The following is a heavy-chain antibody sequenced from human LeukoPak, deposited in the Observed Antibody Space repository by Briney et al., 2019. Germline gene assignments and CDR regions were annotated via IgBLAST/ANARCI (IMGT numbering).Heavy chain of an antibody. CDR3: ATEGEEWTNFDY. CDR2: ISPDGTKT. Sequence: GSLRLSCVASGFTFSSTGLHWVRQAPGKGLEWVAMISPDGTKTFYTDSMKGRLTISRDNSNNPLYLQMNRLRVEDTALYYCATEGEEWTNFDYWGQGTLVIVSS. V-gene: IGHV3-30*04. CDR1: GFTFSSTG. J-gene: IGHJ4*02. D-gene: IGHD3-3*01.